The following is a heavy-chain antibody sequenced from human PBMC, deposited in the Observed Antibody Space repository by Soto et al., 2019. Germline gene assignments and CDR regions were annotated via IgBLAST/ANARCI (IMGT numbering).Heavy chain of an antibody. J-gene: IGHJ4*02. D-gene: IGHD1-26*01. V-gene: IGHV1-2*02. CDR2: INPKSGYT. CDR3: ARYTGSNSLFDS. CDR1: GYTFTGDY. Sequence: QVQLVQSGAEVKKPGASITVSCKASGYTFTGDYLHWVRQAPGQGLEWMAWINPKSGYTKSAQKFQARVTLTRDTSISTAYMELRSLRSEDTAVYFCARYTGSNSLFDSWGQGPWSPSPQ.